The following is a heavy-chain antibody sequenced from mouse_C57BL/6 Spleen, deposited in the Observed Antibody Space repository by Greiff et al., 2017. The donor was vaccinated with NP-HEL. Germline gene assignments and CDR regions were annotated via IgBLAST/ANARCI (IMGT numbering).Heavy chain of an antibody. CDR1: GFTFSDYY. CDR3: ARHEGTDYAMDY. D-gene: IGHD3-3*01. J-gene: IGHJ4*01. CDR2: ISNGGGST. V-gene: IGHV5-12*01. Sequence: EVQGVESGGGLVQPGGSLKLSCAASGFTFSDYYMYWVRQTPEKRLEWVAYISNGGGSTYYPDTVKGRFTISRDNAKNTLYLQMSRLKSEDTAMYYCARHEGTDYAMDYWGQGTSVTVSS.